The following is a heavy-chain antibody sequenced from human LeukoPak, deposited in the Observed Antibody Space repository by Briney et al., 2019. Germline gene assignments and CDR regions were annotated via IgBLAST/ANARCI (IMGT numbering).Heavy chain of an antibody. D-gene: IGHD6-13*01. J-gene: IGHJ4*02. Sequence: AGGSLRLSCAASGFTFSSYSMNWVRQAPGKGLEWVSSISSSSSYIYYADSVKGRFTISRDNAKNSLYLQMNSLRADDTAVYYCARVAEAAAFDYWGQGTMVAVSS. CDR3: ARVAEAAAFDY. V-gene: IGHV3-21*01. CDR1: GFTFSSYS. CDR2: ISSSSSYI.